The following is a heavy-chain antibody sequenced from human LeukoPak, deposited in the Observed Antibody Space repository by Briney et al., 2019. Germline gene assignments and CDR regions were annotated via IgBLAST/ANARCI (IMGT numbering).Heavy chain of an antibody. CDR1: GFTFSNAW. J-gene: IGHJ4*02. D-gene: IGHD3-10*01. V-gene: IGHV4-4*02. CDR3: ARGGLTFGGD. Sequence: PGGSLRLSCAASGFTFSNAWMNWVRQPPGKGLEWIGEINHSGSTNYNPSLKSRVTISMDKSKNQFSLKLSSVTAADTAVYYCARGGLTFGGDWGQGTLVTVSS. CDR2: INHSGST.